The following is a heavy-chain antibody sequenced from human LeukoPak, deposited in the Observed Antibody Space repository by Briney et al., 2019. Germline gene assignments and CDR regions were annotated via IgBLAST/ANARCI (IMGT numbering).Heavy chain of an antibody. CDR1: GFTFSSYA. V-gene: IGHV3-23*01. CDR2: ISGSGSST. J-gene: IGHJ4*02. Sequence: GGSLRLSCAASGFTFSSYAMSWVRQAPGKGLEWVSAISGSGSSTYYADSVKGRFTISRDNSKNTLYLQMNSLRAEDTAVYYCAKDRGDYDFWSGYYGSGYFDYWGQGTLVTVSS. CDR3: AKDRGDYDFWSGYYGSGYFDY. D-gene: IGHD3-3*01.